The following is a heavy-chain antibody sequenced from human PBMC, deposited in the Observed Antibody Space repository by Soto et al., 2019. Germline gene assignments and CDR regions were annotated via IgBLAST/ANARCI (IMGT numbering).Heavy chain of an antibody. Sequence: EVQLVESGGGLIQPGGSLRLSCAVSGFTVSNNYMSWVRQAPGKGLEGVSVIYSGGYTAYGDSVKGRFTISRDNSKNPLNLQKNSRGADDTAVYSWAARGGGGGYWGQGTLVTVSS. CDR2: IYSGGYT. J-gene: IGHJ4*02. CDR1: GFTVSNNY. V-gene: IGHV3-53*01. D-gene: IGHD3-10*01. CDR3: AARGGGGGY.